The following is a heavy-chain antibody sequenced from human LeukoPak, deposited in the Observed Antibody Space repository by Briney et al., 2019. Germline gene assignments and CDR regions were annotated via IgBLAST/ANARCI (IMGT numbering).Heavy chain of an antibody. CDR3: ARDPPYDFWSGYYDSFDY. J-gene: IGHJ4*02. CDR1: GFTFSSYW. Sequence: PGGSLRLSCAASGFTFSSYWMHGVRQAPGKGLVWVSRSNSDGSSTSYADSVKGRFTISRDNAKNTLYLQMNSLRAEDTAVYYCARDPPYDFWSGYYDSFDYWGQGTLVTVSS. D-gene: IGHD3-3*01. V-gene: IGHV3-74*01. CDR2: SNSDGSST.